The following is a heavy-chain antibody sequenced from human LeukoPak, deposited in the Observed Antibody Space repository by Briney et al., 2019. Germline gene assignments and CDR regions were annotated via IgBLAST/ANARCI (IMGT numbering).Heavy chain of an antibody. CDR3: ATDLKKGDSGCFDY. CDR2: INTNTGNP. D-gene: IGHD6-19*01. CDR1: GYTFTSSA. J-gene: IGHJ4*02. V-gene: IGHV7-4-1*02. Sequence: ASVTVSFTASGYTFTSSALNWVRQAPGQGLEWMGWINTNTGNPTYAQGFTGRFVFSLDTSVSTAYLQISSLKAEDTAVYYCATDLKKGDSGCFDYWGQGTLVTVSS.